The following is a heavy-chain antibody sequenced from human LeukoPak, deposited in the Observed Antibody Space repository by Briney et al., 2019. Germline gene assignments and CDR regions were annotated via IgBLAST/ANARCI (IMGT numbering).Heavy chain of an antibody. J-gene: IGHJ3*02. Sequence: SETLSLTCAVYGGSFSGDYWSWIRQPPGKGLEWIGEINHSGRTNYKPSLKSRVTISVDTSKNQFSLKLNSVTAADTAVYYCAGSGSYSGNAFAIWGQGTMVTVSS. CDR2: INHSGRT. CDR1: GGSFSGDY. CDR3: AGSGSYSGNAFAI. D-gene: IGHD1-26*01. V-gene: IGHV4-34*01.